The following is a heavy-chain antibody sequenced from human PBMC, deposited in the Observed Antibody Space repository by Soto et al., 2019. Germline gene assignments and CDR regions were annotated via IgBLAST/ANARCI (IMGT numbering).Heavy chain of an antibody. V-gene: IGHV4-30-4*01. Sequence: SETLSLTCTVSGGSISSGDYYWSWIRQPPGKGLEWIGYIYYSGSTYYNPSLKSRVTISVDTSKNQFSLKLSSVTAADTAVYYFARYYYDSSGYYYFDYWGQGTLVTVSS. D-gene: IGHD3-22*01. J-gene: IGHJ4*02. CDR1: GGSISSGDYY. CDR2: IYYSGST. CDR3: ARYYYDSSGYYYFDY.